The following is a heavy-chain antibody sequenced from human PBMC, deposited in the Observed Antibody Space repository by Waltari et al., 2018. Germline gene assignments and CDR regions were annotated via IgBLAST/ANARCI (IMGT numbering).Heavy chain of an antibody. D-gene: IGHD2-21*01. CDR2: MNTTTGNT. Sequence: QVQLEQSGAEMVKPGASVRVSCQASGYSFRRSDISWVRPAPGQGLEWMGWMNTTTGNTGSAEKFQGRVTMTRNTTINAAYMDLSGLRSEDTAVDYCARGSGDLYIWGQWTMVTVSS. CDR3: ARGSGDLYI. V-gene: IGHV1-8*01. CDR1: GYSFRRSD. J-gene: IGHJ3*02.